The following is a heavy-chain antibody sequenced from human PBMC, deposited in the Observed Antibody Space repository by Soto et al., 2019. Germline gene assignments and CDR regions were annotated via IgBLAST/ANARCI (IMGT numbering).Heavy chain of an antibody. J-gene: IGHJ5*02. CDR3: AKDGYIVVVTANWFDP. CDR1: GFTFSSYA. V-gene: IGHV3-23*01. CDR2: ISGSGGST. Sequence: EVQLLESGGGLVQPGGSLRLSCAASGFTFSSYAMSWVRQAPGTGLEWVSAISGSGGSTYYADSVKGRFTISRDNSKNTLYQQMNSLRAEDTAVYYCAKDGYIVVVTANWFDPWGQGTLVTVSS. D-gene: IGHD2-21*02.